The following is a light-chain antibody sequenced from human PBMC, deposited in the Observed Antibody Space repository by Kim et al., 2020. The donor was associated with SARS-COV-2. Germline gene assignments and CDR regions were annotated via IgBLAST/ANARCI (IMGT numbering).Light chain of an antibody. CDR1: QSIRNS. J-gene: IGKJ5*01. CDR3: QQSYTTWS. Sequence: SAAVGDRVTITCRASQSIRNSLNGYQQKPGKAPKLLIYFASSWRSGVASRFSGSGSGTDFTLTISSLQPEDFATYYCQQSYTTWSFGQGTRLEIK. V-gene: IGKV1-39*01. CDR2: FAS.